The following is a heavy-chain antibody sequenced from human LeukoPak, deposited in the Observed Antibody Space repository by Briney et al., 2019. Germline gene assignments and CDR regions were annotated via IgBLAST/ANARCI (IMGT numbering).Heavy chain of an antibody. CDR1: GFTFSDYY. CDR2: ISSSGSTI. CDR3: ARGGLDFPSDAFDI. V-gene: IGHV3-11*04. J-gene: IGHJ3*02. D-gene: IGHD3-9*01. Sequence: GGSLRLSCAASGFTFSDYYMSWIRQAPGKGLEWVSYISSSGSTIYYADSVKGRFTISRDNAKNSLYLRMNSLRAEDTAVYYCARGGLDFPSDAFDIWGQGTMVTVSS.